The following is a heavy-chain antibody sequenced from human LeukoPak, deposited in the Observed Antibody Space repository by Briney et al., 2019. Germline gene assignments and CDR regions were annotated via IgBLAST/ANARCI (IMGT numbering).Heavy chain of an antibody. D-gene: IGHD3-10*01. CDR2: ISGSGGST. Sequence: GGSLRLSCAVSGSIFSNYAMNWVRQAPGKGLEWVSAISGSGGSTYYADSVKGRFTISRDNSKNTLYLQMNSLRAEDTAVYYCAKDHDYYASGPIWGQGTMVTVSS. J-gene: IGHJ3*02. CDR3: AKDHDYYASGPI. V-gene: IGHV3-23*01. CDR1: GSIFSNYA.